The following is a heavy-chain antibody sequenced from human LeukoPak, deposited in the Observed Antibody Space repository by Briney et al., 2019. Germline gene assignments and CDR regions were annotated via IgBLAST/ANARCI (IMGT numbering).Heavy chain of an antibody. CDR3: ARGGWYGVDY. V-gene: IGHV3-20*04. CDR2: INWNGGSI. J-gene: IGHJ4*02. CDR1: GFTFDDYG. Sequence: GGSLRLSCAASGFTFDDYGMSWVRQAPGKGLEWVSGINWNGGSIGYADSVKGRFTISRDDSKSIAYLQVNSLKTEDTAVYYCARGGWYGVDYWGQGTLVTVSS. D-gene: IGHD6-19*01.